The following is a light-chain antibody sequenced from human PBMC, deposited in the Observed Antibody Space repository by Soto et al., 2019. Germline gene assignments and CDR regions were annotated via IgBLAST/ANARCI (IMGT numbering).Light chain of an antibody. Sequence: QSVLTQPPSASGTPGQRVTISCSGSNSNIGSNNVNWYQQLPGTAPKLLIYRNKQRPSRVPDRFSGSKSGSSASLAIIGLQSEDEADYYCAAWDARLNGYVFGTGTKVTVL. CDR1: NSNIGSNN. CDR2: RNK. CDR3: AAWDARLNGYV. J-gene: IGLJ1*01. V-gene: IGLV1-44*01.